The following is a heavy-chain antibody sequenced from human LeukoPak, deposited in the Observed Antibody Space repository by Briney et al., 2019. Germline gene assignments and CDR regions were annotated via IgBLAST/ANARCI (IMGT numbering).Heavy chain of an antibody. CDR3: VRDRRYSYGYSGPDY. Sequence: KPSETLSLTCTVSGGSISSYYWSWIRQPPGKGLEWIGYIYYSGSTNYNPSLKSRVTISVDTSKNQFSLKLSSVTAADTAVYYCVRDRRYSYGYSGPDYWGQGTLVTVSS. CDR2: IYYSGST. J-gene: IGHJ4*02. CDR1: GGSISSYY. V-gene: IGHV4-59*01. D-gene: IGHD5-18*01.